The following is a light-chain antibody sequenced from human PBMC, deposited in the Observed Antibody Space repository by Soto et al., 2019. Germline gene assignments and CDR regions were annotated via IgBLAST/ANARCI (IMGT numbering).Light chain of an antibody. CDR3: QRYGSSPA. V-gene: IGKV3-20*01. CDR1: RSVSSSY. J-gene: IGKJ4*02. CDR2: GAS. Sequence: EIVLTQSPGTLSLSPGERATLSCRASRSVSSSYLAWYQQKPGQAPRLLIYGASSRATGIPDGFSGSGSGRDFTLTISRLEPEDFALYYWQRYGSSPAFGGGTKVEIK.